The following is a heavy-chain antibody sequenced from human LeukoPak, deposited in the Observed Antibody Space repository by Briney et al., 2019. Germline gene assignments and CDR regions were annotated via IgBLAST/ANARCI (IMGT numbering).Heavy chain of an antibody. CDR2: ISYDGSKK. CDR1: GFTFSSYG. Sequence: GGSLRLSCAASGFTFSSYGMHWVRQAPGKGLEWVAVISYDGSKKYYAESVKGRFIISRDNSKNTLYLQMNSLRAEDTAVYSCANGRPEGYGSGSYEFDYWGQGTLVTVSS. D-gene: IGHD3-10*01. J-gene: IGHJ4*02. V-gene: IGHV3-30*18. CDR3: ANGRPEGYGSGSYEFDY.